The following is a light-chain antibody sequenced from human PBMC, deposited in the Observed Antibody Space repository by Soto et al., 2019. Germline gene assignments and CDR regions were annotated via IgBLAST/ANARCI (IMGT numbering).Light chain of an antibody. CDR1: QGINSF. V-gene: IGKV1-9*01. Sequence: IQLTQYPSSLSASVGDRSTITCLASQGINSFLAWYQQKPGKAPKLLIYAAYTLQSGVTSRFSGSGSGTDFTLTISSLQPEDFATYYCQQLERYPSTFGEGTQVEIK. CDR3: QQLERYPST. J-gene: IGKJ4*01. CDR2: AAY.